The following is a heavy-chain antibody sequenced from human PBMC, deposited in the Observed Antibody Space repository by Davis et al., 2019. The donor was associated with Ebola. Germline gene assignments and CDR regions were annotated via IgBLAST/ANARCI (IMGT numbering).Heavy chain of an antibody. D-gene: IGHD2-2*01. CDR1: GYTFTSYD. CDR2: MNPNSGNT. V-gene: IGHV1-8*01. J-gene: IGHJ6*04. CDR3: ARVGVVVPAASWALQGFYGMDV. Sequence: AASVKVSCKASGYTFTSYDINWVRQATGQGLEWMGWMNPNSGNTGYAQKFQGRVTMTRNTSISTAYMELSSLRSEDTAVYYCARVGVVVPAASWALQGFYGMDVWGKGTTVTVSS.